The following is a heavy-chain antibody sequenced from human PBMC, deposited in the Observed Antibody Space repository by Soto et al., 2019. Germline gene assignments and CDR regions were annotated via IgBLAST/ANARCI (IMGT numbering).Heavy chain of an antibody. CDR2: IIPILGIA. CDR3: SRQDPVTSVENDAFDF. J-gene: IGHJ3*01. CDR1: GGTFSSCT. Sequence: ASVKVSCKASGGTFSSCTISWVRQAPGQGLEWMGRIIPILGIANYAQKFQGRVTITADKSTSTAYMELSSLKTEDTAVYYCSRQDPVTSVENDAFDFWGQGTMVTVSS. D-gene: IGHD2-15*01. V-gene: IGHV1-69*02.